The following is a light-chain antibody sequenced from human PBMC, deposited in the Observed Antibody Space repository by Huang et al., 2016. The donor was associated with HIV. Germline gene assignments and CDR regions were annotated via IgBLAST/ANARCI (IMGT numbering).Light chain of an antibody. V-gene: IGKV1-33*01. CDR1: QDISNY. CDR2: DAS. Sequence: DIQMTQSPSSLSASVGDRVTITCQASQDISNYLNWYQQKPGKAPKLLIYDASNLETGGPSRFSGSGSGTDFIVTISSLQPEDIATYYCQQYDNSPSVNFGQGTKLEIK. CDR3: QQYDNSPSVN. J-gene: IGKJ2*01.